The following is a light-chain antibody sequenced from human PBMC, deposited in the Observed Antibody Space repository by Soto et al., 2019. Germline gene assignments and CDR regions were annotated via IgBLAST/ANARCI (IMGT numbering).Light chain of an antibody. V-gene: IGKV1-39*01. CDR3: QHGYVAPYN. Sequence: DIQMTQSPSSVSASVGDTVTITCRASQDINVYLNWYQQKPGEVPKLLIYSASSLHSGVPSRFTGSGSETDFTLTIRSLQPEDFATYYCQHGYVAPYNFGQGPKV. CDR1: QDINVY. J-gene: IGKJ2*01. CDR2: SAS.